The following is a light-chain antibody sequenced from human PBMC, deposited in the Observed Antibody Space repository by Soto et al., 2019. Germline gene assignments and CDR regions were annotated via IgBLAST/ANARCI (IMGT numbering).Light chain of an antibody. CDR1: QAIDTY. CDR2: AAS. CDR3: QQLNSFPFI. V-gene: IGKV1-9*01. J-gene: IGKJ5*01. Sequence: DIQLTQSPSFLSVSVGARVTITCRASQAIDTYLAWYQQKPGKAPKLLIYAASLLQSGVPSRFSGSGSGTEFTLTINSLQPEDFASYYCQQLNSFPFIFGQGTRLEIK.